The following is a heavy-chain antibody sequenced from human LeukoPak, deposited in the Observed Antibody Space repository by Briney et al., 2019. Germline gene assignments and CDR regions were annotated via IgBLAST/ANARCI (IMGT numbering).Heavy chain of an antibody. J-gene: IGHJ6*02. D-gene: IGHD4-23*01. V-gene: IGHV4-59*01. Sequence: PSETLSLTCTVSGGSISSYYWSWIRQPPGKGLEWIGYIYYSGSTNYNPSLKSRVTISVDTSKNQFSLKLSSVTAADTAVYYCARKLHDYYYYGMDVWGQGTTVTVSS. CDR1: GGSISSYY. CDR2: IYYSGST. CDR3: ARKLHDYYYYGMDV.